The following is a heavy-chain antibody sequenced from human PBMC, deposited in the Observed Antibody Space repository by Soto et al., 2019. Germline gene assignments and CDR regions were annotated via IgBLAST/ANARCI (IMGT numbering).Heavy chain of an antibody. D-gene: IGHD2-15*01. Sequence: QLQLQESGPGLARPSETLSLTCTVSGGSIKGTGYFWAWIRQSPGKGLEWIASLYDNENDRNFYNPSLKSRVSISADTSKNQLSLRLTLVTAADTAVYFCARHGTFWGDTPRWVDPWGQGSLVTVSS. CDR1: GGSIKGTGYF. CDR3: ARHGTFWGDTPRWVDP. CDR2: LYDNENDRN. J-gene: IGHJ5*02. V-gene: IGHV4-39*01.